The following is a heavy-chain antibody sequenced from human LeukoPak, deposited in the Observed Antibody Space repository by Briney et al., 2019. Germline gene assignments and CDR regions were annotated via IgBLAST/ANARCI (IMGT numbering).Heavy chain of an antibody. D-gene: IGHD1-1*01. J-gene: IGHJ6*03. V-gene: IGHV4-59*01. Sequence: PSETLSLTCTVSGGSISSYHWSWIRQPPGKGLECIGYIYYSGSTNYNPSLKSRVTISIGTSKNQFSLNLSSVTAADTAVYYCPGALEKVPIRGNTYSMDVGGKGTRSPSP. CDR3: PGALEKVPIRGNTYSMDV. CDR2: IYYSGST. CDR1: GGSISSYH.